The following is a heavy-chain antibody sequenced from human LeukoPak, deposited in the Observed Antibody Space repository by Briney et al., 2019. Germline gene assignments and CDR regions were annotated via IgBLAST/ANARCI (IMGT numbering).Heavy chain of an antibody. D-gene: IGHD3-22*01. Sequence: GGSLRLSCAGSGFTVSSNYMSWVRHASGKGLEWVSVIYSGGTTYYADSVKGRFTISRDNSKNTLYLQMNSLRAEDTAVYYCARVGHYDSSGYFIFSSFDYWGQGTLVTVSS. CDR2: IYSGGTT. J-gene: IGHJ4*02. CDR1: GFTVSSNY. V-gene: IGHV3-66*01. CDR3: ARVGHYDSSGYFIFSSFDY.